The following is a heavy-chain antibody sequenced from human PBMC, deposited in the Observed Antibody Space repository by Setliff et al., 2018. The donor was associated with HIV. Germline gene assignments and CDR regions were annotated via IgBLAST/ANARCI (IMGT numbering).Heavy chain of an antibody. CDR2: IFSSGST. D-gene: IGHD3-10*01. CDR1: DASINSYY. Sequence: SETLSLTCTVSDASINSYYWNWIRQSPGGGLEWIGFIFSSGSTKYNPSLQSRVTMSIDTSKNQFSLRLTSVTAADTAVYYCARRIDDSGSFPDKNWFDTWGQGSLVTVSS. J-gene: IGHJ5*02. CDR3: ARRIDDSGSFPDKNWFDT. V-gene: IGHV4-4*09.